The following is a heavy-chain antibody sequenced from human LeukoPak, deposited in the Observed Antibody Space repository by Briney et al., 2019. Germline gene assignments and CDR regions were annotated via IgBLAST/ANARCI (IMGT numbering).Heavy chain of an antibody. V-gene: IGHV4-59*08. Sequence: PSETLSLTCTVSGGSTSSYYWSWIRQPPGKGLEWIGYIYYSGSTNYSPSLKSRVTISVDTSKNQFSLKLSSVTAADTAVYYCARHQEMATSRSYFDYGGQGTLVAVS. CDR2: IYYSGST. CDR1: GGSTSSYY. CDR3: ARHQEMATSRSYFDY. J-gene: IGHJ4*02. D-gene: IGHD5-24*01.